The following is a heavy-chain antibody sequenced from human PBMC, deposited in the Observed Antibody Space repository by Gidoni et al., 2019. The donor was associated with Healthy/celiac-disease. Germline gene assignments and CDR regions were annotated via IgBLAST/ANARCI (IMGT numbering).Heavy chain of an antibody. J-gene: IGHJ4*02. CDR3: AREVCSGGSCYPDY. CDR1: GGSISSGGYY. V-gene: IGHV4-31*03. D-gene: IGHD2-15*01. Sequence: QVQLQESGPGLVTPSQTLSLTCTVSGGSISSGGYYWSWIRQHPGKGLEWIGYIYYSGSTYYNPSLKSRVTISVDTSKNQFSLKLSSVTAADTAVYYCAREVCSGGSCYPDYWGQGTLVTVSS. CDR2: IYYSGST.